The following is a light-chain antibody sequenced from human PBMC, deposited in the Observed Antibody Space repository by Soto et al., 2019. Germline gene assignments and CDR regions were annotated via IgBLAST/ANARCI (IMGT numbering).Light chain of an antibody. CDR2: WAS. CDR3: QQYYSTPLT. J-gene: IGKJ4*01. V-gene: IGKV4-1*01. CDR1: QSVLYSSTNKNY. Sequence: ATINCKSSQSVLYSSTNKNYLSWYQQKPGQTPKLLIYWASTRESGVPDRFSGSGSGTDFTLTISSLQAEDLAVYYCQQYYSTPLTLGGGTKVDIK.